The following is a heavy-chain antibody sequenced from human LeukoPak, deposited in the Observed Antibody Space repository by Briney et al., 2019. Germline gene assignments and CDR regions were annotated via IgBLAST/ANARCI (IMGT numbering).Heavy chain of an antibody. D-gene: IGHD3-9*01. Sequence: SETLSLTCTVSGGSISSGDYYWSWIRQPPGKGLEWIGYIYYSGSTYYNPSLKSRVTISVDTSKNQFSLKLSSVTAADTAVYYCAREGDILTGYSYFDYWGQGTLVTVSS. CDR3: AREGDILTGYSYFDY. J-gene: IGHJ4*02. CDR1: GGSISSGDYY. CDR2: IYYSGST. V-gene: IGHV4-30-4*08.